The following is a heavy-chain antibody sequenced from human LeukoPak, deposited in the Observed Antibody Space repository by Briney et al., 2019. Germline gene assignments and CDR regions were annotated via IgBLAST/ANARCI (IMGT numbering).Heavy chain of an antibody. CDR1: GFTFSNYG. D-gene: IGHD3-10*01. CDR2: ISDSGGST. J-gene: IGHJ4*02. V-gene: IGHV3-23*01. CDR3: ARDYYGSGTYYTPPQASGH. Sequence: PGGSLRLSCAASGFTFSNYGMRWVRQAPGQGLEWVSGISDSGGSTYYADSVKGRFTISRDNSENTLYLQLNSLRAEDTAVYFCARDYYGSGTYYTPPQASGHWGQGTLVTVSS.